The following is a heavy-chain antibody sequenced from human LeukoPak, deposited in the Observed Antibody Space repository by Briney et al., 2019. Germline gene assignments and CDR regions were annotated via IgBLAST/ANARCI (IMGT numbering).Heavy chain of an antibody. Sequence: GESLKISCKGSGYSFTSYWIGWVRQMPGKGLEWMGIIYPGDSDTRYSPSFQGQVTISADTSISTAYLQWSSLKASDTAMYYCARRPGSRYYDSSGHNWFDPWGQGTLVTVSS. CDR3: ARRPGSRYYDSSGHNWFDP. J-gene: IGHJ5*02. CDR2: IYPGDSDT. D-gene: IGHD3-22*01. CDR1: GYSFTSYW. V-gene: IGHV5-51*01.